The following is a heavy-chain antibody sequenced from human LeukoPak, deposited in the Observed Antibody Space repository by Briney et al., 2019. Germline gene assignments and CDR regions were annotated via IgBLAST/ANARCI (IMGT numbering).Heavy chain of an antibody. CDR1: GYTFTGYY. CDR2: INPNSGGT. D-gene: IGHD6-19*01. V-gene: IGHV1-2*02. CDR3: AWPQAVAGAFDI. Sequence: EASVNVSCKASGYTFTGYYMHWVRQAPGKGLEWVGWINPNSGGTNYAQKFQGRATMTRDTSISTAYMELSRLRSDDTAVYYCAWPQAVAGAFDIWGQGTMVTVSS. J-gene: IGHJ3*02.